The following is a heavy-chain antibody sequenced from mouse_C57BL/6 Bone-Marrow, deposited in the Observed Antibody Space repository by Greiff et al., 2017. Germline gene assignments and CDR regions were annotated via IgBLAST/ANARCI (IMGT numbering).Heavy chain of an antibody. CDR1: GFSFNTYA. J-gene: IGHJ4*01. Sequence: EVNLVESGGGLVQPKGSLKLSCAASGFSFNTYAMNWVRQAPGKGLEWVARIRSKSNNYATYYADSVKDRFTISRDDSESMLYLQMNNLKTEDTASYYCVSGGDYAMDNWGQGTSVTVSS. V-gene: IGHV10-1*01. CDR2: IRSKSNNYAT. CDR3: VSGGDYAMDN.